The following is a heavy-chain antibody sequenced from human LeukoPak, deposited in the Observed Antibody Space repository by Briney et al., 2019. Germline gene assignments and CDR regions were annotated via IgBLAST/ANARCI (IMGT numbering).Heavy chain of an antibody. D-gene: IGHD4-4*01. CDR2: IYYSGST. V-gene: IGHV4-59*08. CDR1: GGSISSYY. J-gene: IGHJ5*02. Sequence: SETLSLTCTVSGGSISSYYWSWIRQPPGKGLEWIGYIYYSGSTNYNPSLKSRVTISVDTSKNQFSLKLSSVTAADTAVHYCARLSHDYSNYVRWFDPWGQGTLVTVSS. CDR3: ARLSHDYSNYVRWFDP.